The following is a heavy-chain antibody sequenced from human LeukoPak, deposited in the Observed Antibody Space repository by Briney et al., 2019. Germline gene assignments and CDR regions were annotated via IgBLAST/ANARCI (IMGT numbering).Heavy chain of an antibody. J-gene: IGHJ6*03. D-gene: IGHD2-2*01. Sequence: GGSLRLSCAASGFTFSSYEMNWVRQAPGKGLEWFSYISSSGSTIYYADSVKGRFTISRDNAKNSLYLQMNSLRAEDTAVYYCARAGCSSTSCPYYYYYYYMDVWGKGTTVTVSS. CDR3: ARAGCSSTSCPYYYYYYYMDV. CDR2: ISSSGSTI. CDR1: GFTFSSYE. V-gene: IGHV3-48*03.